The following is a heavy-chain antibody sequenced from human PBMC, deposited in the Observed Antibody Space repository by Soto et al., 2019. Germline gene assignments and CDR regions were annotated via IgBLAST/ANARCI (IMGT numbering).Heavy chain of an antibody. CDR1: GFTFSAYA. V-gene: IGHV3-23*01. Sequence: ELQLLESGGGVVQPGGSLRLSCAASGFTFSAYAMSWVRQAPGKGLQWGSGVGGSDTDKHYADSVRGRFTVSRDNSKNTLYLQMNSLRADDTAVYYCAKDATAVNGVWDPFDMWGQGTEVTVSS. CDR2: VGGSDTDK. J-gene: IGHJ3*02. D-gene: IGHD2-8*01. CDR3: AKDATAVNGVWDPFDM.